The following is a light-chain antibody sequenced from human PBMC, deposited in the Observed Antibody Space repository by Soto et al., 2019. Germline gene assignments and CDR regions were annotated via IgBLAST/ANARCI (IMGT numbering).Light chain of an antibody. Sequence: QSALTQPPSASGSPGQSVTISCTGTSSDIGRFNYVSWYQQHPDKAPKLLISEVNNRPSGIPDRFSGSKSGNTASLTVSGLRPEDEATYYCSSYAGSDFLVFGGGTKLTVL. CDR3: SSYAGSDFLV. CDR2: EVN. CDR1: SSDIGRFNY. V-gene: IGLV2-8*01. J-gene: IGLJ2*01.